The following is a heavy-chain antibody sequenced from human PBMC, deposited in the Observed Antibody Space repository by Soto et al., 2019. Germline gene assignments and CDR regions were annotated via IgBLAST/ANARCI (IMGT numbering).Heavy chain of an antibody. Sequence: SVKVSCKASGGTFSSYAISWVRQAPGQGLEWVGGIIPIFGTANYAQKFQGRVTITADKSTSTAYMELSSLRSEDTAVYYCARTNYYDSSGYYSPADVWGQGTTVTVSS. CDR1: GGTFSSYA. CDR2: IIPIFGTA. CDR3: ARTNYYDSSGYYSPADV. V-gene: IGHV1-69*06. D-gene: IGHD3-22*01. J-gene: IGHJ6*02.